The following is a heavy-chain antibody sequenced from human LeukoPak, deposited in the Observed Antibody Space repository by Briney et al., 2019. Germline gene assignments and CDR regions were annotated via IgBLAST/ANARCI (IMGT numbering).Heavy chain of an antibody. Sequence: GGSLRLSCAASGFTFSNYAMGWVRQAPGEGLEWVSSISGSDTSTYYADSVKGRFTTSRDDSKNTLSLQMNSLRAEDSAVYYCAKFYCTGGRCRNFDYWGQGTLVTVSS. J-gene: IGHJ4*02. CDR1: GFTFSNYA. D-gene: IGHD2-15*01. CDR3: AKFYCTGGRCRNFDY. CDR2: ISGSDTST. V-gene: IGHV3-23*01.